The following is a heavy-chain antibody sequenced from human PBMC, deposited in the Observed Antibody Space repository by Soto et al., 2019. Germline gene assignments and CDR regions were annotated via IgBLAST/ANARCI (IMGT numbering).Heavy chain of an antibody. Sequence: SETLSLTCAASGGSISSSNWGSWVRQPPGKGLEWIGESYHSGGANYNPSLKSRVTISVDKSKNQFSLKLSSVTAADTAVYYCARDSAARGVDYWGQGTLVTVSS. CDR3: ARDSAARGVDY. CDR1: GGSISSSNW. J-gene: IGHJ4*02. D-gene: IGHD6-6*01. CDR2: SYHSGGA. V-gene: IGHV4-4*02.